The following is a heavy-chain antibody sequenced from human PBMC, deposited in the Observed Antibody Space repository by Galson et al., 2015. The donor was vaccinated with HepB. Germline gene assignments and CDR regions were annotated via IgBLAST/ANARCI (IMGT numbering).Heavy chain of an antibody. Sequence: SVKVSCKASGYTFTGYYIHWVRQAPGQGLEWMGRINPNSGGTNYAQEFQGRVTMTRDTSISTAYMELSRLRSDDTAVYYCVRTVLRFLESGYYYMDVWGKGTTVTVSS. CDR1: GYTFTGYY. CDR3: VRTVLRFLESGYYYMDV. CDR2: INPNSGGT. J-gene: IGHJ6*03. V-gene: IGHV1-2*06. D-gene: IGHD3-3*01.